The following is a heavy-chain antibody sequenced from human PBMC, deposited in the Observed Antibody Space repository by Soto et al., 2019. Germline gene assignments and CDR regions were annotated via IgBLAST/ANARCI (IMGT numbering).Heavy chain of an antibody. CDR2: ISAYNGNT. Sequence: ASVKVSCKASGYTFTSYGISWVRQAPGQGLEWMGWISAYNGNTNYAQKLQGRVTMTTDTSTSTAYMELRSLRSDDTAVYYCARHYYYDCSGYFGPYYYYYGMDVWGQGTTVTVSS. CDR1: GYTFTSYG. J-gene: IGHJ6*02. CDR3: ARHYYYDCSGYFGPYYYYYGMDV. D-gene: IGHD3-22*01. V-gene: IGHV1-18*01.